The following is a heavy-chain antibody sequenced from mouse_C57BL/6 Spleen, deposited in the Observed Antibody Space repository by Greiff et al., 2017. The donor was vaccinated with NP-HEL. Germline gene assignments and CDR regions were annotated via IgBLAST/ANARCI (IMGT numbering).Heavy chain of an antibody. Sequence: EVKLMESGGGLVKPGGSLKLSCAASGFTFSDYGMHWVRQAPEKGLEWVAYISSGSSTIYYADTVKGRFTISRDNAKNTLFLQMTSLRSEDTAMYYCARTITTVVPYYAMDYWGQGTSVTVSS. J-gene: IGHJ4*01. CDR1: GFTFSDYG. D-gene: IGHD1-1*01. CDR3: ARTITTVVPYYAMDY. V-gene: IGHV5-17*01. CDR2: ISSGSSTI.